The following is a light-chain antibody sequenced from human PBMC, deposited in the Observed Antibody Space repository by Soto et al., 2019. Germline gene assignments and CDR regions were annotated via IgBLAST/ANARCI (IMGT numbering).Light chain of an antibody. Sequence: EIVLTQSPGTLSLSPGERATLSCRASQSVSSSYLAWYQQKPGQAPRVLIYSTSSRATGIPDRFSGSGSGTDFTLTISRLEPEDFAVYWCQQSSSSPYTFGQGTKLEIK. V-gene: IGKV3-20*01. CDR1: QSVSSSY. J-gene: IGKJ2*01. CDR2: STS. CDR3: QQSSSSPYT.